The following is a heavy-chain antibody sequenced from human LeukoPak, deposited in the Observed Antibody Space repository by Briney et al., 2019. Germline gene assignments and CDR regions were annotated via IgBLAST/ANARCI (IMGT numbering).Heavy chain of an antibody. J-gene: IGHJ6*03. V-gene: IGHV4-59*12. CDR3: ARWSVTAMVPDYYYYYMDV. CDR1: GDSITNYF. CDR2: ISYSGST. Sequence: PSETLSLTCTVSGDSITNYFWSWIRQPPGKGLEWIGYISYSGSTNYNPSLKSRVTISVDTSKNQFSLKLSSVTAADTAVYYCARWSVTAMVPDYYYYYMDVWGKGTTVTVSS. D-gene: IGHD5-18*01.